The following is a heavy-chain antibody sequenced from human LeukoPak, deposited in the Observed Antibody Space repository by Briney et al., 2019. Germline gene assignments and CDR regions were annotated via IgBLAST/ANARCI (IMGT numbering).Heavy chain of an antibody. CDR3: ARDPGYSYGYDY. Sequence: GGSLRLSCAASGFTFSSYRMNWVRQAPGKGLEWVSVIYSDGSTYYADSVKGRLTISRDNSKNTVYLQMNSLRAEDTAVYYCARDPGYSYGYDYWGQGTLVTVSS. V-gene: IGHV3-66*01. D-gene: IGHD5-18*01. CDR1: GFTFSSYR. CDR2: IYSDGST. J-gene: IGHJ4*02.